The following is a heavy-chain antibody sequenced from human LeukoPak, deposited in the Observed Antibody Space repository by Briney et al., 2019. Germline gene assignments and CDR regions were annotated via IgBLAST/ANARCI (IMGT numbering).Heavy chain of an antibody. Sequence: PGGSLRLPCAASGFTFSSYAMSWVRQAPGKGLEWVSAISGSGGSTYYADSVKGWFTISRDNSKNTLYLQMNSLRAEDTAVYYCAKDPVYSSGWYDYWGQGTLGTVSS. CDR2: ISGSGGST. J-gene: IGHJ4*02. D-gene: IGHD6-19*01. V-gene: IGHV3-23*01. CDR1: GFTFSSYA. CDR3: AKDPVYSSGWYDY.